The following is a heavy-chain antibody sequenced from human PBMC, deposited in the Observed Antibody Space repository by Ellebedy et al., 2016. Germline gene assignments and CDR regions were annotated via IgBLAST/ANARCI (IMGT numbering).Heavy chain of an antibody. CDR3: ARGRGIAAAGPPSGFNP. D-gene: IGHD6-13*01. CDR2: ISAYNGNT. Sequence: ASVKVSXXASGYTFTSYGISWVRQAPGQGLEWMGWISAYNGNTNYAQKLQGRVTMTTDTSTSTVYMELSSLRSEDTAVYYCARGRGIAAAGPPSGFNPWGQGTLVTASS. CDR1: GYTFTSYG. V-gene: IGHV1-18*01. J-gene: IGHJ5*02.